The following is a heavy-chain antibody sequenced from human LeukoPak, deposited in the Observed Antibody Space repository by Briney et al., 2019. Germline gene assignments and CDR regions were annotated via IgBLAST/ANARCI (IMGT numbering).Heavy chain of an antibody. CDR3: ASSQVGATGIFDY. D-gene: IGHD1-26*01. Sequence: GGSLRLSCAASGFTFSSYAMSWVRQAPGKGLEWVSAISGSGGSTYYADSVKGRFTISRDNSKNTLYLQMNSLSAEDTAVYYCASSQVGATGIFDYWGQGTLVTVSS. CDR2: ISGSGGST. CDR1: GFTFSSYA. V-gene: IGHV3-23*01. J-gene: IGHJ4*02.